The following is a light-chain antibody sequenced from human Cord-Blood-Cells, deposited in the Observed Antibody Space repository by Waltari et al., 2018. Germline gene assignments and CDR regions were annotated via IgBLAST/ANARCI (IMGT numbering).Light chain of an antibody. CDR2: DVS. CDR1: SSDVGGYNY. CDR3: SSYTSSSTV. J-gene: IGLJ1*01. Sequence: QSALTQPASVSGSPVQSITISCTGPSSDVGGYNYVSWYQQHPGKAPKLMIYDVSNRPSGVSNRFSGSKSGNTASLTISGLQAEDEADYYCSSYTSSSTVFGTGTKVTVL. V-gene: IGLV2-14*01.